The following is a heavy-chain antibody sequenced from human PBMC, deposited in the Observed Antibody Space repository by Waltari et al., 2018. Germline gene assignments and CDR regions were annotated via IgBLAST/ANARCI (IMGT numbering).Heavy chain of an antibody. J-gene: IGHJ6*02. V-gene: IGHV3-23*01. D-gene: IGHD3-16*01. CDR3: RGEYYYGMDV. CDR1: GFTFSSYA. Sequence: EVQLLESGGGLVQPGGSLRLSCAASGFTFSSYAMSWVRQAPGKGLEWVSAMSGSGGSTYYAESVKGRFTISRDNSKNTLYLQMNSLRAEDTAVYYCRGEYYYGMDVWGQGTTVTVSS. CDR2: MSGSGGST.